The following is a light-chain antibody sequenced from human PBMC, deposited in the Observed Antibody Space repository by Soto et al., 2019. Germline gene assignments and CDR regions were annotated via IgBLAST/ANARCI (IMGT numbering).Light chain of an antibody. CDR2: AAS. Sequence: DIQMTQSPSSLSASVGDRVTITCRASQSISTYLNWYQQKVGKAPKLLMYAASSLQRGVPSRFSGSGSDTDFTLTISSLQPEDFATYYCHQSYSTPRTFGQGTKLEIK. V-gene: IGKV1-39*01. CDR3: HQSYSTPRT. J-gene: IGKJ2*02. CDR1: QSISTY.